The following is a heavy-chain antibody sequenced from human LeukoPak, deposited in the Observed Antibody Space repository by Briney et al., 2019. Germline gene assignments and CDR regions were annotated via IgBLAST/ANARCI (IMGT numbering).Heavy chain of an antibody. D-gene: IGHD1-7*01. V-gene: IGHV3-30-3*01. CDR1: GFTFSSYA. J-gene: IGHJ6*02. Sequence: GGSLRLSCAASGFTFSSYAMHWVRQAPGKGLEWVAVISYDGSNKYYADSVKGRFTISRDNSKNTLYLQMNSLRAEDTAVYYCARETDELLTHYYGMDVWGQGTTVTVSS. CDR3: ARETDELLTHYYGMDV. CDR2: ISYDGSNK.